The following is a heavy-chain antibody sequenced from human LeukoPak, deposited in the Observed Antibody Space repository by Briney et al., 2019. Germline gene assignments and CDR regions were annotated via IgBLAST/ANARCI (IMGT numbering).Heavy chain of an antibody. CDR1: GGSISSYY. D-gene: IGHD1-7*01. J-gene: IGHJ4*02. CDR3: ARGSRELYYFDY. Sequence: SETLSLTCTVSGGSISSYYWCWIRQPPGKGLEWIGYIYYSGSTKYNPSLKSRVTISVDASTTQFSLKLSSVTAADTAVYYCARGSRELYYFDYWGQGTLVTVSS. V-gene: IGHV4-59*01. CDR2: IYYSGST.